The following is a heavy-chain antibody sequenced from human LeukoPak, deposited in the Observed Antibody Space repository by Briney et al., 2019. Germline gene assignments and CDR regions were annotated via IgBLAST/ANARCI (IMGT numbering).Heavy chain of an antibody. CDR2: IDGSGGST. J-gene: IGHJ4*02. V-gene: IGHV3-23*01. D-gene: IGHD3-22*01. CDR1: GFTFSSYA. Sequence: PGGSLRLSCAASGFTFSSYAMSWVRQAPGKGRDGVSAIDGSGGSTYYADSVKGRFTIARDNAKNSLYLQMNILGADDTAVYYCASFQWLSGDFYYFDYWGQGTLVTVSS. CDR3: ASFQWLSGDFYYFDY.